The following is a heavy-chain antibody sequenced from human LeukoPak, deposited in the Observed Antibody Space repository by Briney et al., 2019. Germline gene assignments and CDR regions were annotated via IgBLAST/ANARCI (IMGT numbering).Heavy chain of an antibody. CDR2: IYYSWRT. CDR1: GGSLSSYY. J-gene: IGHJ3*02. V-gene: IGHV4-59*01. Sequence: SETLSLTCTVSGGSLSSYYWSGIGQPPGKGLEGIGYIYYSWRTNYNPSLKCRVTISVYPSKNKSSLKLSSVTGADSDVYYCARGKYQISVFCSGGSCYPGAFDIWGQGTMGTVSS. CDR3: ARGKYQISVFCSGGSCYPGAFDI. D-gene: IGHD2-15*01.